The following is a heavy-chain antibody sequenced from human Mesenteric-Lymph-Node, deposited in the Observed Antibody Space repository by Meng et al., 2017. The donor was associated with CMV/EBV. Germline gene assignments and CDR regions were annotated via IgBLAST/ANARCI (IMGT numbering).Heavy chain of an antibody. Sequence: SETLSLTCAVSGASISSYYWSWIRQPPGKGLEWIGYIYYSGSTNYNPSLKSRVTISVDTSKNQFSLKLSSVTAADTAVYYCARDRNAVAGNFGVYYYGMDVWGQGTTVTVSS. CDR3: ARDRNAVAGNFGVYYYGMDV. J-gene: IGHJ6*02. D-gene: IGHD6-19*01. CDR2: IYYSGST. CDR1: GASISSYY. V-gene: IGHV4-59*01.